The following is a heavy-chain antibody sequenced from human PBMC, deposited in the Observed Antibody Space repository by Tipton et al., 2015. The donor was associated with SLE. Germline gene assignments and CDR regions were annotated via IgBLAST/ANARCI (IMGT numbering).Heavy chain of an antibody. V-gene: IGHV4-59*08. CDR3: ARGLLTWRGAIVGVDV. Sequence: TLSLTCFVSGGSIGTYFWSWIRQPPGKGLEWIGYIYSSGSTNYNPSLKSRVTISVDTAKNQFSLKLTSVTAADTAVYYCARGLLTWRGAIVGVDVWGQGTTVNVSS. J-gene: IGHJ6*02. CDR1: GGSIGTYF. CDR2: IYSSGST. D-gene: IGHD2-21*01.